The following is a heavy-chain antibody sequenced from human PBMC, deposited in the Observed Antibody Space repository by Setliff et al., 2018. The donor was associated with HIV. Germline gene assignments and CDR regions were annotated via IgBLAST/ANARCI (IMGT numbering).Heavy chain of an antibody. J-gene: IGHJ3*02. CDR1: GGTFSSYA. Sequence: SVKVSCKASGGTFSSYAISWVRQAPGQGLEWMGGIIPIFGTANYAQKFQGRVTITTDESTSTAYMELSSLRSEDTAVYYCARHDGLRSVHGAFDIWGQGTMVTVSS. CDR2: IIPIFGTA. CDR3: ARHDGLRSVHGAFDI. D-gene: IGHD4-17*01. V-gene: IGHV1-69*05.